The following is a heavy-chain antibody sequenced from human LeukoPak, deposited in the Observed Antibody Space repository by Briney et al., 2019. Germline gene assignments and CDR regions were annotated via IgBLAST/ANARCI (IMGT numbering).Heavy chain of an antibody. J-gene: IGHJ4*02. V-gene: IGHV1-69*13. D-gene: IGHD5-18*01. CDR3: FAAMVTRSGYFDY. CDR2: IIPIFGTA. CDR1: GGTFSSYA. Sequence: SVKVSCKASGGTFSSYAISWVRQAPGQGLEWMGGIIPIFGTANYAQKFQGRVTITADESTSTAYMELSSLRSEDTAVYYCFAAMVTRSGYFDYWGQGTLVTVSS.